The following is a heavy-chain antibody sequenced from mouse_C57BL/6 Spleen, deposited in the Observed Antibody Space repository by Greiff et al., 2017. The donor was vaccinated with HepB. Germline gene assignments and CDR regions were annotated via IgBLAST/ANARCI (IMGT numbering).Heavy chain of an antibody. CDR3: ARGNLNGSSYWYFDV. CDR1: GYTFTSYW. J-gene: IGHJ1*03. CDR2: IDPNSGGT. Sequence: VQLQQPGAELVKPGASVKLSCKASGYTFTSYWMHWVKQRPGRGLEWIGRIDPNSGGTKYNEKFKSKATLTVDKPSSTAYLQLSSLTSEDSAVDCCARGNLNGSSYWYFDVWGTGTTVTVSS. V-gene: IGHV1-72*01. D-gene: IGHD1-1*01.